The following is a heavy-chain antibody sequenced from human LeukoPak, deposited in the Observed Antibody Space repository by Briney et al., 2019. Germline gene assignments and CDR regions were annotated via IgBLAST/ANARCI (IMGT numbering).Heavy chain of an antibody. J-gene: IGHJ5*02. V-gene: IGHV1-18*04. D-gene: IGHD3-10*01. CDR2: ISAYNGNT. CDR3: ARELLWFGESPPYRGFDP. CDR1: GYTFTSYG. Sequence: ASVTVSCKASGYTFTSYGISWVRQAPGQGLEWMGWISAYNGNTNYAQKLQGRVTVTTDTSTSTAYMELRSLRSDDTAVYYCARELLWFGESPPYRGFDPWGQGTLVTVSS.